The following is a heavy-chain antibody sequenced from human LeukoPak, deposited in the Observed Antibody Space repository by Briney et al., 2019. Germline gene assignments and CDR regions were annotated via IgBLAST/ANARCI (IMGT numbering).Heavy chain of an antibody. CDR3: TSHRFGSARFDP. J-gene: IGHJ5*02. D-gene: IGHD3-16*01. CDR2: IFYTGHT. Sequence: GSLRLSCAASGFTFSNAWMSWVRQAPGKGLEWIGYIFYTGHTSYNPSLKSRVDMSIDTSESRFSLRLRSVTAADTAVYYCTSHRFGSARFDPWGQGTLVTVSS. CDR1: GFTFSNAW. V-gene: IGHV4-59*08.